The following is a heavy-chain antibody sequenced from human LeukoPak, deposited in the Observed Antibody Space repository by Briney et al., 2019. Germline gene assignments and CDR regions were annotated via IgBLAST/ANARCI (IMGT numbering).Heavy chain of an antibody. CDR3: TIGVIPDA. Sequence: PGGSLRLSCAASGFSFSSYWMGWVRQAPGKGLEWVATINEDGSGKFYVDSVKGRFTISRDNADKALYLQMKSLRAEDTGLYYCTIGVIPDAWGQGTLVTVSS. V-gene: IGHV3-7*01. CDR2: INEDGSGK. CDR1: GFSFSSYW. D-gene: IGHD2-21*01. J-gene: IGHJ5*02.